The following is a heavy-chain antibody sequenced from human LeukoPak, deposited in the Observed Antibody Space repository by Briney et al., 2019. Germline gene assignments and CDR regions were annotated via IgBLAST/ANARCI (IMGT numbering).Heavy chain of an antibody. D-gene: IGHD6-13*01. J-gene: IGHJ5*02. CDR3: ARNDGAAAGGNWFDP. Sequence: SETLSLTCTVSGGSISSYYRSWIRQPPGKGLEWIGEINHSGSTNYNPSLKSRVTISVDTSKNQFSLKLSSVTAADTAVYYCARNDGAAAGGNWFDPWGQGTLVTVSS. CDR1: GGSISSYY. V-gene: IGHV4-34*01. CDR2: INHSGST.